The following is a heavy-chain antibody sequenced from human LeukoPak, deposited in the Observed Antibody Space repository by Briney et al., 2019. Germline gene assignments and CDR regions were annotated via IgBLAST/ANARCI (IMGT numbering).Heavy chain of an antibody. J-gene: IGHJ4*02. D-gene: IGHD4-17*01. CDR1: GFAFSNYA. CDR2: ISGFNT. CDR3: AKDFFPYGDYYIDY. Sequence: GGSLRLSCTTSGFAFSNYAMNWVRQAPGKGPEWVSGISGFNTYYADSVKGRFTIFRDNSKNVLYLQMDRLRAEDTAVYYCAKDFFPYGDYYIDYWGQGTLVTVSS. V-gene: IGHV3-23*01.